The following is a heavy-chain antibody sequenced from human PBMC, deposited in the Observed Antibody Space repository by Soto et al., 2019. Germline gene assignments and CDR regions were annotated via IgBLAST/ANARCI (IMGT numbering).Heavy chain of an antibody. CDR1: GGSISSSSYY. V-gene: IGHV4-39*02. CDR3: VRVYYYDSSGYFRPADAFDI. CDR2: IYYTGST. D-gene: IGHD3-22*01. Sequence: PSETLSLTCTVSGGSISSSSYYWGWIRQPPGKGLEWIGSIYYTGSTYYSPSLKGRVTISVDSSKNQFSLKLSSVTAADTAVYHFVRVYYYDSSGYFRPADAFDIWGQGTRVTVS. J-gene: IGHJ3*02.